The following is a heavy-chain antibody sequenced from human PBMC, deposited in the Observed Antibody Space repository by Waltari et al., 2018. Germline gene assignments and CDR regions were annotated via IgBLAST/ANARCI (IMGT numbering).Heavy chain of an antibody. V-gene: IGHV3-7*01. D-gene: IGHD4-4*01. CDR1: GFLCQTFW. J-gene: IGHJ4*02. CDR3: AREGLTEEAAY. Sequence: EIQLVDSGGDLVQPGGSLRLSCVTSGFLCQTFWMALVRQVPGKGLQWLAHIKHDGSETYHVDSVKGRFTISRDNARNSLYLEMDRLRVEDTGVYYCAREGLTEEAAYWGQGTLVTVSS. CDR2: IKHDGSET.